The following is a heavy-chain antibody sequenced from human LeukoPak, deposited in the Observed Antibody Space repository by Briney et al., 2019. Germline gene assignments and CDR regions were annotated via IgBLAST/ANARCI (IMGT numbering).Heavy chain of an antibody. Sequence: PGGSLRLSCGGSGFTFSSYAMSGVRQAPGKGLEWVSAISGSGTDTFYANSVKGRFTISRDNPKNTLYLQMNSLRAEDTAVYYCAKGGGGRCYSPSDYWGQGTLVTVSS. CDR2: ISGSGTDT. CDR1: GFTFSSYA. CDR3: AKGGGGRCYSPSDY. D-gene: IGHD2-15*01. V-gene: IGHV3-23*01. J-gene: IGHJ4*02.